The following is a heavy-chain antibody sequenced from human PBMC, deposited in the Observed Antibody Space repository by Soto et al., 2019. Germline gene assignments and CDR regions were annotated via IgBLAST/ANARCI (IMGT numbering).Heavy chain of an antibody. CDR1: GGSVSSGSYY. J-gene: IGHJ6*02. Sequence: QVQLQESGPGLVKPSETLSLTCTVSGGSVSSGSYYWGWIRQPPGKGLEWSGYVDYSGSTNYNPYLKRRVTISIDTSKDQYSLKLSSVTAADTAVYYCALDYGKNGNSSYYAMAVWGQGTTVTVSS. D-gene: IGHD4-17*01. V-gene: IGHV4-61*01. CDR3: ALDYGKNGNSSYYAMAV. CDR2: VDYSGST.